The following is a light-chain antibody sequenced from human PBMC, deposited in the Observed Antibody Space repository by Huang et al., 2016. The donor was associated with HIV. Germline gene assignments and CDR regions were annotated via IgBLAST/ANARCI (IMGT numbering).Light chain of an antibody. CDR2: GAS. J-gene: IGKJ2*01. V-gene: IGKV3-20*01. CDR3: QQYGGSPYT. CDR1: QNVSSSY. Sequence: EIVLTQSPGTLSLSAGERATPSCRASQNVSSSYLAWYQQKPDQAPRLLIYGASTRATDIPDRFSGNGSGTDFTLTISGLEPEDFAVYFCQQYGGSPYTFGQGTKLEIK.